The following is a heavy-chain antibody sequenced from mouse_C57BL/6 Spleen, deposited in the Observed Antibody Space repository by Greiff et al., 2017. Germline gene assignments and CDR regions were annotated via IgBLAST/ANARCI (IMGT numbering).Heavy chain of an antibody. CDR1: GYTFTSYG. Sequence: QVQLQQSGAELARPGASVKLSCKASGYTFTSYGISWVKQRTGQGLEWIGEIYPRSGNTYYNEKFKGKATLTADKSSSTAYMGLRSLTSEDSAVYFVAREGTYWDSCFGYWGQGTTLTVSS. D-gene: IGHD4-1*01. J-gene: IGHJ2*01. V-gene: IGHV1-81*01. CDR2: IYPRSGNT. CDR3: AREGTYWDSCFGY.